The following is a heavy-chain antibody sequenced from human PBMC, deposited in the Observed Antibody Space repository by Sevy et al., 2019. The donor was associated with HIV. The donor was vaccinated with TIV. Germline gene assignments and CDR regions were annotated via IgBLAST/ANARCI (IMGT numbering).Heavy chain of an antibody. D-gene: IGHD4-4*01. V-gene: IGHV3-30*18. CDR1: GFTFGSYG. J-gene: IGHJ4*02. CDR2: ISYDGGNK. Sequence: GGSLRLSCAASGFTFGSYGMHWVRQVPGKGLEWVAVISYDGGNKYYADSVKGRFTISRDNSKSTLYLQVNSLRAEDTAVYYSAKDPRPYSNFYYFDYWGQGTLVTVSS. CDR3: AKDPRPYSNFYYFDY.